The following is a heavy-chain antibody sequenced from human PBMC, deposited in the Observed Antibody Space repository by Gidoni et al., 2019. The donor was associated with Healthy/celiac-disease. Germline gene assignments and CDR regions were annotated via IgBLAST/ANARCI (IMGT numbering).Heavy chain of an antibody. CDR2: INHSGST. Sequence: QVQLQQWGAGLLKPSETLSLTCAVYGGSFSGYYWSWIRQPPGKGLEWIGEINHSGSTNYNPSLKSRVTISVDTSKNQFSLKLSSVTAADTAVYYCARGGRLRRYFDLWGRGTLVTVSS. D-gene: IGHD4-17*01. V-gene: IGHV4-34*01. CDR1: GGSFSGYY. J-gene: IGHJ2*01. CDR3: ARGGRLRRYFDL.